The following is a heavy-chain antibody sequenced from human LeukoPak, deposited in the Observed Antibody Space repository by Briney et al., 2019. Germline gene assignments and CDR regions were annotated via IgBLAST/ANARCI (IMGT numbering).Heavy chain of an antibody. CDR1: GFSFSGHW. CDR3: ARGPNSNWSGLDF. CDR2: ISPTGSTT. V-gene: IGHV3-74*01. Sequence: GGSLRLSCTASGFSFSGHWMHWARQLPGKGLVWVSRISPTGSTTSYADSVKRRFTVSRDNAKNTFYLQVNNLRAEDTAVYYCARGPNSNWSGLDFWGQGTLLTVSS. D-gene: IGHD6-6*01. J-gene: IGHJ4*02.